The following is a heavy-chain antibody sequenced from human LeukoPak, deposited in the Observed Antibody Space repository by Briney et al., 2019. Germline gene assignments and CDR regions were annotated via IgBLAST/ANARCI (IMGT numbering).Heavy chain of an antibody. D-gene: IGHD6-19*01. CDR1: GGSISSYY. V-gene: IGHV4-59*12. J-gene: IGHJ6*03. CDR3: RYGGWYWDYYYMDV. CDR2: IYYSGST. Sequence: SETLSLTCTVSGGSISSYYWSWIRQPPGKGLEWIGYIYYSGSTNYNPSLKSRVTISVDTSKNQFSLKLSSVTAADTAVYYCRYGGWYWDYYYMDVWGKGTTVTVSS.